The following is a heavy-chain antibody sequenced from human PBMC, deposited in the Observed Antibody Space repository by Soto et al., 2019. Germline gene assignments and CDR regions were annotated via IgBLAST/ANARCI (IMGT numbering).Heavy chain of an antibody. V-gene: IGHV3-23*01. CDR3: AKGLGSKSRYYFDY. D-gene: IGHD4-4*01. J-gene: IGHJ4*02. CDR2: ISGSGGST. Sequence: GGSLRLSCAASGFIFSSYAIGWVRQAPGKGLEWVSSISGSGGSTYYADSMKGRFIISRHTSKNTIYLQMNSLRVEDTAVYNWAKGLGSKSRYYFDYWAQGTLVTVSS. CDR1: GFIFSSYA.